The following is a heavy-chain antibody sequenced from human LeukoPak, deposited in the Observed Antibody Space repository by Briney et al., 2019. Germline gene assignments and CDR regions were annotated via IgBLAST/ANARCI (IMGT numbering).Heavy chain of an antibody. V-gene: IGHV4-34*01. CDR3: ARADRYDFWSGYSSSTPFDY. Sequence: PSETLSLTCAVYGGSFSGYYWSWIRQPPGKGLEWIGEINHSGSTNYNPSLKSRVTISVDTSKNQFSLKLSSVTAEDTAVYYCARADRYDFWSGYSSSTPFDYWGQGTLVTVSS. CDR1: GGSFSGYY. J-gene: IGHJ4*02. D-gene: IGHD3-3*01. CDR2: INHSGST.